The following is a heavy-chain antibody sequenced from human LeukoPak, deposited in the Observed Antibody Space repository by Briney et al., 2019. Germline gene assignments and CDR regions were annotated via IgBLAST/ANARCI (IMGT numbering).Heavy chain of an antibody. CDR3: AREFRPYGYYYGMDV. V-gene: IGHV3-7*03. CDR1: GFSFSNDW. Sequence: GGSLRLSCEASGFSFSNDWMSWVRQAPGKGLEWVANIKQDVSEKYYVDSVKGRFTISRDDAKNSVYLQMNSLRAEDTAVYYCAREFRPYGYYYGMDVWGQGTTVTVSS. D-gene: IGHD3-10*01. J-gene: IGHJ6*02. CDR2: IKQDVSEK.